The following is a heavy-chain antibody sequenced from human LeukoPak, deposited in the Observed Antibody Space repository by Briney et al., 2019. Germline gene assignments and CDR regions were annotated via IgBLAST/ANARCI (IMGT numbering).Heavy chain of an antibody. CDR2: ISGSGGST. V-gene: IGHV3-23*01. J-gene: IGHJ4*02. Sequence: GGSLRLSCAASGFTFSSYAMSWVRQAPGKGLEWVSAISGSGGSTYYADSVKGRFTISRDNSKNTLYLQMNSLRAEDTAVYYCANPAGGGYSQAYYFDYWGQGTLVTVSS. CDR3: ANPAGGGYSQAYYFDY. D-gene: IGHD1-26*01. CDR1: GFTFSSYA.